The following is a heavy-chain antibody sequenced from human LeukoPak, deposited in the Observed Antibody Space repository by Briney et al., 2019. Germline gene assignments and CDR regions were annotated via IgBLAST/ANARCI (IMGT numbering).Heavy chain of an antibody. CDR1: GFMFSNYV. V-gene: IGHV3-7*01. CDR2: IKQDGSEK. Sequence: GGSLRLSCAASGFMFSNYVMHWVRQAPGKGLEWVANIKQDGSEKYYVDSVKGRFTISRDNAKNSLYLQMNSLRAEDTAVYYCAREESSSWYCAWGQGTLVTVSS. J-gene: IGHJ4*02. D-gene: IGHD6-13*01. CDR3: AREESSSWYCA.